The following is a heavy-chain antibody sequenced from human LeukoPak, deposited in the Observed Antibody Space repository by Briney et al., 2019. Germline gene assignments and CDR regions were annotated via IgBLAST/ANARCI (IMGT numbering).Heavy chain of an antibody. CDR3: ARGAYDCSGGSCYSEY. J-gene: IGHJ4*02. V-gene: IGHV4-34*01. Sequence: PSETLSLTCAVYGGSFRGYYWGWIRKPPGKGLEWIGEINHSGSTNYNPSLKSRVTISVDTSKNQSSLKLSSVTAADTAVYYCARGAYDCSGGSCYSEYWGQGTLVTVSS. CDR1: GGSFRGYY. D-gene: IGHD2-15*01. CDR2: INHSGST.